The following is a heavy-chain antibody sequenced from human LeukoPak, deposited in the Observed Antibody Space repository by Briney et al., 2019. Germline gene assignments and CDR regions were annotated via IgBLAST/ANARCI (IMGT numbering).Heavy chain of an antibody. D-gene: IGHD4-17*01. CDR3: AKGGGDYRDSFGTD. CDR2: INPSGGST. CDR1: GYTFISYY. J-gene: IGHJ4*02. V-gene: IGHV1-46*01. Sequence: ASVKVSCKASGYTFISYYMHWVRQAPGQGLEWMGIINPSGGSTTYAQMFQGRVILTRDTSTRTVYMELYSLRSEDTAVYYCAKGGGDYRDSFGTDWGQGTLVTVSS.